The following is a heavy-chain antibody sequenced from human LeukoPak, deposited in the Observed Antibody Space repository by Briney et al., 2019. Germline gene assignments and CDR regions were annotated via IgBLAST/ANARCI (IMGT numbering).Heavy chain of an antibody. CDR3: ARDAANSIAARYDY. D-gene: IGHD6-6*01. V-gene: IGHV3-53*01. J-gene: IGHJ4*02. CDR2: VYSGDNT. Sequence: LTGGSLRLSCAASGFAVSSNYMSWVRQAPGKGLEWVSVVYSGDNTYYAASVRGRFTISRDNSKNSLYLRMNSLTPDDTAVYFCARDAANSIAARYDYWVQGTLVTVSS. CDR1: GFAVSSNY.